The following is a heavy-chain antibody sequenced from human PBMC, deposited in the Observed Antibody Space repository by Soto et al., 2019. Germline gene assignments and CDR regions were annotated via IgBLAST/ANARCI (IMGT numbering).Heavy chain of an antibody. CDR3: ARESCSSTSCFTNWFDP. CDR2: IIPIFGTA. CDR1: GGTFSSYA. Sequence: GASVKVSCKASGGTFSSYAISWVRQAPGQGLEWMGGIIPIFGTANYAQKFQGRVTITADESTSAAYMELSSLRSEDTAVYYCARESCSSTSCFTNWFDPWGQGTLVTVSS. V-gene: IGHV1-69*13. J-gene: IGHJ5*02. D-gene: IGHD2-2*01.